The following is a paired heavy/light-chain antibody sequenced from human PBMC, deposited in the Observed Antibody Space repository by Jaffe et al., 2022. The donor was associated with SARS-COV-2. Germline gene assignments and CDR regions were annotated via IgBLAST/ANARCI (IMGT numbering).Heavy chain of an antibody. CDR2: ISGNSGSI. J-gene: IGHJ4*02. CDR3: AKYKAPRDFPGFDY. Sequence: EVQLLESGGGLVQPGGSLRLSCAASGFTFSIYAMSWVRQAPGKGLEWVSAISGNSGSIYYADSMKGRFTISRDNSKNTLYLQMNSLRVEDTAVYYCAKYKAPRDFPGFDYWGQGALVTVSS. CDR1: GFTFSIYA. D-gene: IGHD3-3*01. V-gene: IGHV3-23*01.
Light chain of an antibody. CDR1: TSNIGSHY. CDR3: ATWDYSLSAVV. CDR2: DDN. V-gene: IGLV1-51*01. J-gene: IGLJ2*01. Sequence: QSVLTQPPSVSAAPGQKVTISCSGTTSNIGSHYVSWYQHLPGTAPKLLISDDNNRPSGIPDRFSASKSGTSATLGITGLQTGDEADYYCATWDYSLSAVVFGGGTKLTVL.